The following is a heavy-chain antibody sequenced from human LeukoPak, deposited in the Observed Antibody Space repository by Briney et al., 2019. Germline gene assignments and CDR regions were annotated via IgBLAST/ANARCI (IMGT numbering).Heavy chain of an antibody. Sequence: ASVKVSCKASGYTFTSYDINWVRQAAGQGLEWIGWMNPNTGNSGYAQRFQGRVTLTRDTSIDTAYMELSSLGSEDTAVYYCARKTCTTTSCLHPWGQGTLVTVSS. CDR2: MNPNTGNS. D-gene: IGHD2-2*01. J-gene: IGHJ5*02. CDR3: ARKTCTTTSCLHP. V-gene: IGHV1-8*01. CDR1: GYTFTSYD.